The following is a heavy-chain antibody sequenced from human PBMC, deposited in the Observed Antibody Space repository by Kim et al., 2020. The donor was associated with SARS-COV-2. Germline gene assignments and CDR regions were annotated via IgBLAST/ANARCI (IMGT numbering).Heavy chain of an antibody. D-gene: IGHD1-1*01. CDR3: RGSQRRRGTGDDY. V-gene: IGHV3-15*01. J-gene: IGHJ4*02. Sequence: AAPVKGRFTISRDDSKNTLYQQMNSLKTEDTAVYYCRGSQRRRGTGDDYWGQGTLVTVSS.